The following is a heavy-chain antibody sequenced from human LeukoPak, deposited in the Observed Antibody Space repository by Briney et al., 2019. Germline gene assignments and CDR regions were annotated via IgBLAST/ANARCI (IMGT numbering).Heavy chain of an antibody. CDR2: IGTAGDT. D-gene: IGHD2-15*01. CDR1: GFTFSSYD. Sequence: GGSLRLFCEASGFTFSSYDMHWVRHPKGKGLEWVSAIGTAGDTYYPGSVKGRFTISRENAKNSLYLQMNSLRAGDTPVYYCARAPLDCSGGSCSYYFDYWGQGTLVTVSS. CDR3: ARAPLDCSGGSCSYYFDY. V-gene: IGHV3-13*01. J-gene: IGHJ4*02.